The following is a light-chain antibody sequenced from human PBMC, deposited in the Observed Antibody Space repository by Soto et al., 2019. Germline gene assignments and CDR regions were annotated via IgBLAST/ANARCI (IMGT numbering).Light chain of an antibody. J-gene: IGLJ2*01. Sequence: SALTQPASVSGSPGQSITISCTGTSSDVGGYNYVSWYQQHPGKAPKLMIYEVSNWPSGVSNRFSGSKSGNTASLTISGLQAEDEADYYCSSYTSCSTLVFGGGTKLTVL. CDR3: SSYTSCSTLV. CDR2: EVS. V-gene: IGLV2-14*01. CDR1: SSDVGGYNY.